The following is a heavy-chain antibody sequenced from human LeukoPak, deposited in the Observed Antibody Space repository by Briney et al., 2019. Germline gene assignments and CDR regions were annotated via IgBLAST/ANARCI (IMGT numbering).Heavy chain of an antibody. CDR3: ARDGLPDAFDI. CDR1: GFTFSDHA. Sequence: QSGGSLRLSCTASGFTFSDHAMHWVRQAPGKGLEWVTVISYHARDQFYADSVKGRFTISRDNSKNTLYLQMNSLRAEDTAVYNCARDGLPDAFDIWGQGTMVTVSS. V-gene: IGHV3-30*04. D-gene: IGHD5-18*01. J-gene: IGHJ3*02. CDR2: ISYHARDQ.